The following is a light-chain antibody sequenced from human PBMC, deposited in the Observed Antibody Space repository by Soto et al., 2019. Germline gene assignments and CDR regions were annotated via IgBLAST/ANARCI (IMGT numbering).Light chain of an antibody. CDR1: KTVLSSY. V-gene: IGKV3-20*01. Sequence: EIVLTQSPGTLSLSPGEPVTLSCRASKTVLSSYVAWYQQKPGQAPRLLIYGASSRATGIPDRFSGSGSGTDFTLTISRLEPEDFGVFYCQQYGNPPQTFGQGTRVEVK. CDR2: GAS. J-gene: IGKJ1*01. CDR3: QQYGNPPQT.